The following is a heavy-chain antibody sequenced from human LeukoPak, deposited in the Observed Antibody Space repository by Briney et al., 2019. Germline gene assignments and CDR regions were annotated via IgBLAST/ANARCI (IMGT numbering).Heavy chain of an antibody. Sequence: SETLSLTCTVSGGSFSSYYWSWIRQPPGMGLEWIGYIFYTGSTNYNPSLKSRVTISVDTSKNQFSLKLSSVTAADTAVYYCARVVVGTIDYWGQGTLVTVSS. CDR1: GGSFSSYY. CDR3: ARVVVGTIDY. CDR2: IFYTGST. D-gene: IGHD2-21*01. J-gene: IGHJ4*02. V-gene: IGHV4-59*01.